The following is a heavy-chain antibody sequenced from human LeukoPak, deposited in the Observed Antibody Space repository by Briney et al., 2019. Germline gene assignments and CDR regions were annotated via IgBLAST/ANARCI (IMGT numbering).Heavy chain of an antibody. J-gene: IGHJ6*02. Sequence: AASVKVSCKASGYTFTSYDINWVRQATGQGLEWMGWMNPNSGNTGYAQKFQGRVTMTRNTSISTAYMELSSLRSGDTAVYYCARSSSSNYYYGMDVWGQGATVTVSS. V-gene: IGHV1-8*01. CDR3: ARSSSSNYYYGMDV. CDR1: GYTFTSYD. CDR2: MNPNSGNT. D-gene: IGHD6-6*01.